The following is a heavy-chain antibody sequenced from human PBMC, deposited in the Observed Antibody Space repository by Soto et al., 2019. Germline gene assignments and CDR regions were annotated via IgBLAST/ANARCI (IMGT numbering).Heavy chain of an antibody. CDR3: ARGYGGPIGWFDP. Sequence: QVQLVQSGAEVKKPGASVKVSCKASGYTFTSYAMHWVRQAPGQRLEWMGWINAGNGNTKYSQKFQGRVTITRDTSASTAYMELSSLRSEDTAGSYCARGYGGPIGWFDPWGQGTLVTVSS. J-gene: IGHJ5*02. CDR2: INAGNGNT. D-gene: IGHD3-16*01. V-gene: IGHV1-3*01. CDR1: GYTFTSYA.